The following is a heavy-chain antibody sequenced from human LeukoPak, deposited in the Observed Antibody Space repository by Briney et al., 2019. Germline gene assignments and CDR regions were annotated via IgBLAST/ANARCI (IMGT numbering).Heavy chain of an antibody. D-gene: IGHD3-16*01. CDR2: IKSDGSEK. V-gene: IGHV3-7*04. J-gene: IGHJ4*02. Sequence: GGSLRLSCAASGFTFSGYWMSWVRQAPGKGLEGLANIKSDGSEKYYVDSVKGRFTISRDNAKNSLYLQMNSLRPEDTAVYYCARISRYGLDYWGQGTLVTVSS. CDR3: ARISRYGLDY. CDR1: GFTFSGYW.